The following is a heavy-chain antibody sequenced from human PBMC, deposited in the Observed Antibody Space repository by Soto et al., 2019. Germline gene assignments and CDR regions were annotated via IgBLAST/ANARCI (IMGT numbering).Heavy chain of an antibody. CDR1: GFTFSTYA. J-gene: IGHJ4*02. V-gene: IGHV3-23*01. Sequence: EVQLLESGGGLVQPGGSLRLSCAASGFTFSTYAMSWVRQAPGKGLEWVSAISGSGGSTYYADSVKGRFTISRDNSKNTLYLQMNSLRAEDTAVYYCAKGGAMVIYYFDYWGQGTLVTVSS. D-gene: IGHD5-18*01. CDR2: ISGSGGST. CDR3: AKGGAMVIYYFDY.